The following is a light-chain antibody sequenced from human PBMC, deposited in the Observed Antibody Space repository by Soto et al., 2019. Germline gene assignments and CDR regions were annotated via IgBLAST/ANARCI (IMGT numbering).Light chain of an antibody. CDR1: QGISNS. CDR3: QHYNSDPKT. Sequence: DIPMTQSPSSLSASVGDRVTITCRASQGISNSLAWYQQKPGKVPKLLIYAASTLQSGVPSRFSGSGSGTDFTLTITSLQPEDVVTYYCQHYNSDPKTVGQGTKLEIK. CDR2: AAS. V-gene: IGKV1-27*01. J-gene: IGKJ1*01.